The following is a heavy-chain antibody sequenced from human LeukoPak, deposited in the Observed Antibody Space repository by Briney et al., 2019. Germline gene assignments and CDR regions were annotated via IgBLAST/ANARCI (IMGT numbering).Heavy chain of an antibody. J-gene: IGHJ4*02. Sequence: PGGSLRLSCAASGFTFSSYGMSWVRQAPGKGLEWVSAISGSGGSTYYADSVKGRFTISRDNSKNTRYLQMNSLRAEDTAVYYCAKDSKPGYSSSWHGIPNDYWGQGTLVTVSS. CDR1: GFTFSSYG. CDR3: AKDSKPGYSSSWHGIPNDY. D-gene: IGHD6-13*01. CDR2: ISGSGGST. V-gene: IGHV3-23*01.